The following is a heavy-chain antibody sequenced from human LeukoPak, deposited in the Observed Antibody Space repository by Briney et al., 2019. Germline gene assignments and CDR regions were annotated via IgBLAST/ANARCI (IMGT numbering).Heavy chain of an antibody. V-gene: IGHV1-2*02. D-gene: IGHD1-26*01. J-gene: IGHJ5*02. CDR1: GYTFTSYY. Sequence: ASVKVSCKASGYTFTSYYMHWVRQAPGQGLEWMGWINPNSGGTNYAQKFQGRVTMTRDTSISTAYMELSRLRSDDTAVYYCARTLVGDNWFDPWGQGTLVTVSS. CDR2: INPNSGGT. CDR3: ARTLVGDNWFDP.